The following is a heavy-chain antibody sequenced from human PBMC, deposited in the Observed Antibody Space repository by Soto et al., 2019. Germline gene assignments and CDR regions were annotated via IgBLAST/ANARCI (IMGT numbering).Heavy chain of an antibody. CDR3: ARGNALNV. CDR1: GDSVSSDITS. V-gene: IGHV6-1*01. CDR2: TYYRSRWFH. J-gene: IGHJ3*01. Sequence: SQTLSLTCAISGDSVSSDITSWNWIRQSPSRGLEWLGRTYYRSRWFHDYADSAKSRITINADTSKNQFSLELKSMTPEDTAVYYCARGNALNVWGQGTLVTVSS.